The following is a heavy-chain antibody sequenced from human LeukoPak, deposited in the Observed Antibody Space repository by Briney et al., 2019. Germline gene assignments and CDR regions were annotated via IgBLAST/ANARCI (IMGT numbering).Heavy chain of an antibody. J-gene: IGHJ4*02. Sequence: GGSLRLSCAASGFSFQYYAMTWVRQGPGKGLECVSVISNDGDTYYADSVKGRFTISRDTSKNTVSLQMNSLRAEDTAVYYCAGDKTTGGWYEFDYWGQGTLVTVSS. CDR3: AGDKTTGGWYEFDY. D-gene: IGHD6-19*01. CDR2: ISNDGDT. CDR1: GFSFQYYA. V-gene: IGHV3-53*01.